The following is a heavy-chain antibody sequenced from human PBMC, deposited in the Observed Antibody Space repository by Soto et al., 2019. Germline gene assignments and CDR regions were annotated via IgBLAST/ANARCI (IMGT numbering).Heavy chain of an antibody. CDR2: ISPYNGDT. V-gene: IGHV1-18*01. CDR1: GYTFSDFG. D-gene: IGHD2-15*01. Sequence: ASVKVSCKASGYTFSDFGISWVRQAPGQGLEWMGWISPYNGDTKFTQKLQGRVTMTADTSTGTAYMELRSLRSDDTAVYYCAREYCRGGSCYGVDNWGQGTLVTVSS. J-gene: IGHJ4*02. CDR3: AREYCRGGSCYGVDN.